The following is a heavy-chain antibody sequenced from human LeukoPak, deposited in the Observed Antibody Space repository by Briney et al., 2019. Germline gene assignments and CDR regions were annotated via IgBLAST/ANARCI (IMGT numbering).Heavy chain of an antibody. J-gene: IGHJ4*02. D-gene: IGHD6-19*01. CDR3: ARRAIAVAGFHFDY. CDR1: GYRFTSYW. V-gene: IGHV5-51*01. CDR2: IYPGDSDT. Sequence: GESLKTSLRGSGYRFTSYWIGRGRQMPGKGLEWMGIIYPGDSDTRYSPSFQGQVTISADKSISTAYLQWSSLKASYTAMYYCARRAIAVAGFHFDYWGQGTLVTVSS.